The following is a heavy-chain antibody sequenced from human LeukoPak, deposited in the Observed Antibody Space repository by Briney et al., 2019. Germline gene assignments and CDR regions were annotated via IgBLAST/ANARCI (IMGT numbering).Heavy chain of an antibody. CDR1: GGSISSYY. V-gene: IGHV4-4*07. CDR3: AGGGSYGSIDY. J-gene: IGHJ4*02. Sequence: SETLSLTCTVSGGSISSYYWSWIRQPAGKGLEWIGRIYTSGSTNYNPSLKSRVTMSVDTSKNQLSLKLSSVTAADTAVYYCAGGGSYGSIDYWGQGTLVTVSS. D-gene: IGHD3-10*01. CDR2: IYTSGST.